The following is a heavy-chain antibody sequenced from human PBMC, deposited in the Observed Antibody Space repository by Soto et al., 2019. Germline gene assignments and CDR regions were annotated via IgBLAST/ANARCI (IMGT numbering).Heavy chain of an antibody. Sequence: GKGLEWVGRIKSKTDGGTTDYVTPVKGRFTISRDDSKNTLYLDMISLKTEDTAVYYCPAKFSHGYSWGQGALVTVSS. D-gene: IGHD5-18*01. CDR3: PAKFSHGYS. CDR2: IKSKTDGGTT. J-gene: IGHJ4*02. V-gene: IGHV3-15*07.